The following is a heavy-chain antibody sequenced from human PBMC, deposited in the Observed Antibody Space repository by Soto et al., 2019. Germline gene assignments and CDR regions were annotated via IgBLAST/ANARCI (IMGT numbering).Heavy chain of an antibody. CDR3: ARVPQNKASLYIVVVPAASDAFDI. J-gene: IGHJ3*02. CDR2: ISAYNGNT. V-gene: IGHV1-18*01. D-gene: IGHD2-2*01. CDR1: GYTFTSYC. Sequence: ASVKVSCKASGYTFTSYCISWVRQGPGQGLECMGWISAYNGNTNYAQKLQGRVTMTTDTSTSTAYMELRSLRSDDTAVYYCARVPQNKASLYIVVVPAASDAFDIWGQGTMVTVSS.